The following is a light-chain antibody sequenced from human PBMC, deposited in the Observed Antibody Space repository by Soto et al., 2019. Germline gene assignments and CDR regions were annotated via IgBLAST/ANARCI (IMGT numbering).Light chain of an antibody. J-gene: IGKJ1*01. CDR2: GAS. CDR3: RQYDKWPWT. V-gene: IGKV3-15*01. Sequence: ETQMRQSPSAVSAASGGRATITCGASQSISGTLAWYQQKPGKAPRLLIYGASRRATGFPARFSGSGSGTDFTLTISSLQPEDFAVYYCRQYDKWPWTFGQGTKVDIK. CDR1: QSISGT.